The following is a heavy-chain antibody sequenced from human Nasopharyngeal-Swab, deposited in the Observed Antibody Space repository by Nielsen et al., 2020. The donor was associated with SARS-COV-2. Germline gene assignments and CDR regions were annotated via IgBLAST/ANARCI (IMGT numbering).Heavy chain of an antibody. CDR3: AKDYYSSRISGYYYGMDV. J-gene: IGHJ6*02. CDR1: GLTFTNSW. Sequence: LKISCAASGLTFTNSWMSWVRQAPGKGLEWVANIKQDGSDKYYVDSVKGRFTISRDNAKNSLELQMNSLRAEDTAVYYCAKDYYSSRISGYYYGMDVWGQGTTVTVSS. CDR2: IKQDGSDK. V-gene: IGHV3-7*03. D-gene: IGHD6-13*01.